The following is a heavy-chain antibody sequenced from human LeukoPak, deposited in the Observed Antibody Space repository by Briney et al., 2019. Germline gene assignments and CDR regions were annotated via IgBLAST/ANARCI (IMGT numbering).Heavy chain of an antibody. D-gene: IGHD2-2*01. J-gene: IGHJ4*02. CDR1: GGTFSSYA. Sequence: SVKVSCKASGGTFSSYAISWVRQAPGQGLEWMGGIIPIFGTANYAQKFQGRVTITTDESTSTAYMELSSLRSEDTAVYYCARGYCTSTSCYAFDYWGQGTLVTVSS. V-gene: IGHV1-69*05. CDR2: IIPIFGTA. CDR3: ARGYCTSTSCYAFDY.